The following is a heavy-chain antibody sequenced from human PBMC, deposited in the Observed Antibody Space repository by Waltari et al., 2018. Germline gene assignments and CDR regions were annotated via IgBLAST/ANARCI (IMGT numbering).Heavy chain of an antibody. CDR3: AGTRSFDY. J-gene: IGHJ4*02. Sequence: QLQLQESGPGLVKPSETLSLTCTVSGGSISSSSYYWGWIRQPPGKGLGWIGSIYYSGITYYNPSLKSRVTISVDTSKNQFSLKLSSVTAADTAVYYCAGTRSFDYWGQGTLVTVSS. CDR1: GGSISSSSYY. CDR2: IYYSGIT. V-gene: IGHV4-39*01. D-gene: IGHD1-7*01.